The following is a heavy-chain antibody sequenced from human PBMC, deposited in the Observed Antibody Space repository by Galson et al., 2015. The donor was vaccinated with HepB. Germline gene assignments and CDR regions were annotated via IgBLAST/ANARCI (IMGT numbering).Heavy chain of an antibody. CDR1: RYTFKDYY. Sequence: SVKVSCKASRYTFKDYYMHWVRQAPGQGLEWMGWINSDTGGAVYEQAFQGRVTMARDTSLSTVYMELISLTSDDTAVYYCARATETGYWFFHLWGRGTLVTVSA. J-gene: IGHJ2*01. D-gene: IGHD2-15*01. V-gene: IGHV1-2*02. CDR2: INSDTGGA. CDR3: ARATETGYWFFHL.